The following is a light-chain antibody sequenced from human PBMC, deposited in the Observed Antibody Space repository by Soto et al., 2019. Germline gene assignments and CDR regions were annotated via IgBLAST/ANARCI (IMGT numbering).Light chain of an antibody. Sequence: DIQRTQSPSSLFASVGDRVSITCRASQGIRNNLGWYQQRPGKAPKRLIYGTSNLRTGVPSRFSGSGYGTDFTLTISRLQPEDFATYYCLQHETYPRTFGQGTKVEV. CDR1: QGIRNN. J-gene: IGKJ1*01. V-gene: IGKV1-17*01. CDR2: GTS. CDR3: LQHETYPRT.